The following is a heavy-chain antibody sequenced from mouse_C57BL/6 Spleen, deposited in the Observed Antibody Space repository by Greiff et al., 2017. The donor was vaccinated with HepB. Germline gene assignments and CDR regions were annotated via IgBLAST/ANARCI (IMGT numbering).Heavy chain of an antibody. D-gene: IGHD2-2*01. Sequence: QVQLKQPGAELVKPGASVKLSCKASGYTFTSYWMHWVKQRPGQGLEWIGMIHPNSGSTNYNEKFKSKATLTVDKSSSTAYMQLSSLTSEDSAVYYCARDGTMVTHYFDYWGQGTTLTVSS. CDR3: ARDGTMVTHYFDY. CDR1: GYTFTSYW. V-gene: IGHV1-64*01. CDR2: IHPNSGST. J-gene: IGHJ2*01.